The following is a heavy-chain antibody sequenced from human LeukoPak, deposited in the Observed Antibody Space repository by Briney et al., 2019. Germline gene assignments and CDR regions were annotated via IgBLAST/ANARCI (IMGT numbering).Heavy chain of an antibody. CDR3: ARVFRQWLVRNAFDI. D-gene: IGHD6-19*01. V-gene: IGHV1-2*02. Sequence: ASVKVSCKASGYTFTGYYMHWVRQAPGQGLEWMGWINPNSGGTSYAQKFQGRVTMTRDTSISTAYMELSRLRSDDTAVYYCARVFRQWLVRNAFDIWGQGTMVTVSS. CDR2: INPNSGGT. J-gene: IGHJ3*02. CDR1: GYTFTGYY.